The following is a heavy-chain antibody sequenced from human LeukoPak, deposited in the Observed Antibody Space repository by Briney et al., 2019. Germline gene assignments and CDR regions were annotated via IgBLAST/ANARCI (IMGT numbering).Heavy chain of an antibody. CDR3: HFYISRGYYGSGSYFDY. Sequence: PGGSLRLSCAASGFTFSSYSMNWVRQAPGKGLEWVSSISSSSSYIYYADSVKGRFTISRDNAKNSLYLQMNSLRAEDTAVYYCHFYISRGYYGSGSYFDYWGQGTLVTVSS. J-gene: IGHJ4*02. CDR2: ISSSSSYI. V-gene: IGHV3-21*01. D-gene: IGHD3-10*01. CDR1: GFTFSSYS.